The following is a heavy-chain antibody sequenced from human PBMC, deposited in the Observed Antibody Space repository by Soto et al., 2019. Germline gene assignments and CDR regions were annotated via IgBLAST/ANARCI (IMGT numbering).Heavy chain of an antibody. CDR3: ARDLLRGVTRGLDV. V-gene: IGHV4-59*01. Sequence: QVQLQESGPGLVKPSETLSLTCTVSGSSISGYYWSWIRQPPGKGLEWIAYIYNSGSTNSNPSLKSRVTVSVDTSKNHFSLKLSSVTAADTAVYYCARDLLRGVTRGLDVWGQGTTVTVSS. D-gene: IGHD3-10*01. J-gene: IGHJ6*02. CDR1: GSSISGYY. CDR2: IYNSGST.